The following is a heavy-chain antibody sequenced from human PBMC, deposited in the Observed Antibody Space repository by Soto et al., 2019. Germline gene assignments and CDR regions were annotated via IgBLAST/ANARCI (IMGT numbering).Heavy chain of an antibody. CDR3: AMLGGWSRESSGISV. J-gene: IGHJ6*02. Sequence: EVQLVESGGGLVQPGGSLRLSCAASGLIFSDYHMDWVRQAPGKGLEWVGRIRRKANSYTTEYAASVKGRFTISRDASKNSLYLQMNSLKSEDTAVYYCAMLGGWSRESSGISVWGQGTTVTVYS. V-gene: IGHV3-72*01. CDR2: IRRKANSYTT. D-gene: IGHD6-19*01. CDR1: GLIFSDYH.